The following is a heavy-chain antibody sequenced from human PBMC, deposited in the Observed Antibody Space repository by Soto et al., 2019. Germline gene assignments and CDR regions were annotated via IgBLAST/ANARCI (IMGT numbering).Heavy chain of an antibody. Sequence: QVQLVQSGGEVKKPGASVKVSCKASGYTFTSHGISWVRQAPGQGLEWMGWISTYNGKTDYAQKFQGRVTMTADTRTTTGYMEVRGLRSDDTAVYYCARLLTEGVTYREDAFEIWGQGTKVTVSS. V-gene: IGHV1-18*01. J-gene: IGHJ3*02. CDR1: GYTFTSHG. D-gene: IGHD3-9*01. CDR3: ARLLTEGVTYREDAFEI. CDR2: ISTYNGKT.